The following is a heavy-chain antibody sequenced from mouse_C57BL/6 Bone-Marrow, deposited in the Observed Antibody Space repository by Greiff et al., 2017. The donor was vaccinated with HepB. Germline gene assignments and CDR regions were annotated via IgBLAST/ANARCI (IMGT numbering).Heavy chain of an antibody. CDR3: ARRDVTTGGGFAY. V-gene: IGHV2-2*01. CDR2: IWSGGRT. J-gene: IGHJ3*01. Sequence: QVQLKESGPGLVQPSQSLSITCTVSGFSLTSYGVHWVRQSPGKGLEWLGVIWSGGRTDYNAAFISRLSISKDNSKSQVFFKMNSLQADDTAIYYCARRDVTTGGGFAYWGQGTLVTVSA. CDR1: GFSLTSYG. D-gene: IGHD1-1*01.